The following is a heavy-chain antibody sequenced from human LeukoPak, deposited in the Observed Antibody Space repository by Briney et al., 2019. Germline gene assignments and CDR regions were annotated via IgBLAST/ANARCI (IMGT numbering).Heavy chain of an antibody. J-gene: IGHJ5*02. CDR3: ARAPNDYKAVWLDP. V-gene: IGHV4-30-4*02. CDR1: GGSIISADHY. Sequence: NPSETLSLTCTVSGGSIISADHYWSWIRQPPGKGLEWIGYIFYSGSTYYNPSLKSRLTISVDTSKNQFSLRLSSVTAADTAVYYCARAPNDYKAVWLDPWGQGTLVTVSS. D-gene: IGHD4/OR15-4a*01. CDR2: IFYSGST.